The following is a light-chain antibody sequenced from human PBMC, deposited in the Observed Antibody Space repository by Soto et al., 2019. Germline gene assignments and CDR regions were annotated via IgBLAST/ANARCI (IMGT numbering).Light chain of an antibody. Sequence: QSVRAQHPSVSASPGQSNTISCTGTSSDVGLYDYVSWYQQHPGKAPQLMIYAVSNRPSGVSNRFSASKSGNTASLFISGLQAEDEADYYCSSYTSDSSYVFGSGTKVTVL. CDR3: SSYTSDSSYV. CDR2: AVS. J-gene: IGLJ1*01. V-gene: IGLV2-14*01. CDR1: SSDVGLYDY.